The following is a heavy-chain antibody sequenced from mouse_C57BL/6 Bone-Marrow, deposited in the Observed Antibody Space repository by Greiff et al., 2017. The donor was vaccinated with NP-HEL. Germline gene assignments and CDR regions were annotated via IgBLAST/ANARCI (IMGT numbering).Heavy chain of an antibody. V-gene: IGHV10-1*01. J-gene: IGHJ3*01. CDR1: GFSFNTYA. CDR2: IRSKSNNYAT. CDR3: VREGTTEFAY. Sequence: EVQLVESGGGLVQPKGSLKLSCAASGFSFNTYAMNWVRQAPGKGLEWVARIRSKSNNYATYYADSVKDRFTISRDDSESMLYLQMNNLKTEDTAMYYCVREGTTEFAYWGQGTLVTVSA. D-gene: IGHD1-1*01.